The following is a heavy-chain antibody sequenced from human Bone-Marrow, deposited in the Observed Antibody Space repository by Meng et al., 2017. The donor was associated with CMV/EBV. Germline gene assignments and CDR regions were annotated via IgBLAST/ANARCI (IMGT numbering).Heavy chain of an antibody. J-gene: IGHJ6*02. D-gene: IGHD5-18*01. V-gene: IGHV3-7*01. Sequence: GGSLRLSCAASGFTFSSYSMNWVRQAPGKGLEWVANIKQDGSEKYYVDSVKGRFTISRDNAKNSLYLQMNSLRAEDTAVYYCARESAWYSYGYGDYYYGMDVWGQGTTVTVSS. CDR2: IKQDGSEK. CDR1: GFTFSSYS. CDR3: ARESAWYSYGYGDYYYGMDV.